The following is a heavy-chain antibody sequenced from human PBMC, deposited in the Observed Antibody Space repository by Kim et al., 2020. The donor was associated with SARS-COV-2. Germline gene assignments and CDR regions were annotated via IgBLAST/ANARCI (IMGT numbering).Heavy chain of an antibody. V-gene: IGHV3-30*02. J-gene: IGHJ4*02. D-gene: IGHD3-22*01. Sequence: DSVKGRFTISRDNSKNTLYLQMNSLRAEDTAVYYCAKETRDYYDSSGLTLWGQGTLVTVSS. CDR3: AKETRDYYDSSGLTL.